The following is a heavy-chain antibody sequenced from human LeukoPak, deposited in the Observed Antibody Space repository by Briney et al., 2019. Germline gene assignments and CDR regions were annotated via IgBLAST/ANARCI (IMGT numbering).Heavy chain of an antibody. J-gene: IGHJ3*01. CDR1: DFPFSTYW. D-gene: IGHD1-20*01. CDR2: ISPDGNEK. CDR3: ARAYGKWNDVYFYAFDL. Sequence: GGSLRLSCAASDFPFSTYWMNWVRQAPGKGLEWVANISPDGNEKNYVGSVKGRFTVSRDNAKSSLYLQMNSLRAEDTALYYCARAYGKWNDVYFYAFDLWGQGTMVTVSS. V-gene: IGHV3-7*03.